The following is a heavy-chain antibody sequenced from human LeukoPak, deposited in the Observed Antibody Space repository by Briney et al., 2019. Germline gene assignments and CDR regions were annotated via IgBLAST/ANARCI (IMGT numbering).Heavy chain of an antibody. CDR2: IKSKTDGGTI. J-gene: IGHJ1*01. Sequence: GGSLRLSCAASGFTFSKVWMSWVRQAPGKGLEWVGRIKSKTDGGTIDYAAPVKGKFTISRDDSKDTLFLQTNSLKTEDTAVYYCTTDLSELDDSGYYAKYFHHWGQGTLVSVSS. CDR1: GFTFSKVW. CDR3: TTDLSELDDSGYYAKYFHH. V-gene: IGHV3-15*01. D-gene: IGHD3-22*01.